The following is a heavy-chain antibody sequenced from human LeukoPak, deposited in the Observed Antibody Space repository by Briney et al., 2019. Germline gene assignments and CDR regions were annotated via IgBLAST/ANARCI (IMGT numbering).Heavy chain of an antibody. CDR1: GFTFSSYS. Sequence: PGGSLRLSCAASGFTFSSYSMNWVRQAPGKGLEWVSSISSSSSYIYYADSVKGRITISRDNAKNSLYLQMNSLRAEDTAVYYCARDFLPGIAAAGTREVDYWGQGTLVTVSS. D-gene: IGHD6-13*01. V-gene: IGHV3-21*01. CDR2: ISSSSSYI. CDR3: ARDFLPGIAAAGTREVDY. J-gene: IGHJ4*02.